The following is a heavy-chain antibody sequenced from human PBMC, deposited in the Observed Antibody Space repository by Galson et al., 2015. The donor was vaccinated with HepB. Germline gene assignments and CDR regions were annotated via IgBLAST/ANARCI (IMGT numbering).Heavy chain of an antibody. J-gene: IGHJ6*02. Sequence: SVKVSCKASGYTFTSYGISWVRQAPGQGLEWMGWISAYNGNTNYAQKLQGRVTMTTDTSTSTAYMELRSLRSDDTAVYYCASFPPSGPQLGWRYGMDVWGQGTTVTVSS. CDR2: ISAYNGNT. CDR3: ASFPPSGPQLGWRYGMDV. V-gene: IGHV1-18*01. CDR1: GYTFTSYG. D-gene: IGHD6-13*01.